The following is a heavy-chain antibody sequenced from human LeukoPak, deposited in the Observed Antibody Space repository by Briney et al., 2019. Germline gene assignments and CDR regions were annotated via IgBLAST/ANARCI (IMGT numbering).Heavy chain of an antibody. CDR2: IIPIFGTA. J-gene: IGHJ4*02. CDR1: GGTFSSYA. Sequence: ASVKVSCKASGGTFSSYAISWVRQAPGHPLEWMGGIIPIFGTANYAQKFQGRVTITADESTSTAYMELSSLRSEDTAVYYCARGEPSYGGNSGYSVDYWGQGTLVTVSS. CDR3: ARGEPSYGGNSGYSVDY. V-gene: IGHV1-69*13. D-gene: IGHD4-23*01.